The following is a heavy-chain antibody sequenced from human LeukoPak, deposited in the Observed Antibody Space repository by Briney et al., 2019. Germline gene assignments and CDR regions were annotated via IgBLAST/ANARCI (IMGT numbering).Heavy chain of an antibody. D-gene: IGHD5-18*01. V-gene: IGHV3-11*01. CDR2: ISSSGSTI. CDR1: GFTFSDYY. J-gene: IGHJ4*02. CDR3: ARDRSGNGYSYGYGY. Sequence: PGGSLRLSCAASGFTFSDYYMSWIRQAPGEGLEWVSYISSSGSTIYYADSVKGRFTISRDNAKNSLYLQMNSLRAEDTAVYCCARDRSGNGYSYGYGYWGQGTLVTVSS.